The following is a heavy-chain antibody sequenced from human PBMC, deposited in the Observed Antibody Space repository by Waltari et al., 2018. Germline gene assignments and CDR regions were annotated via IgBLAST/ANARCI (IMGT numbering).Heavy chain of an antibody. D-gene: IGHD2-21*01. CDR1: GGTFSSYA. J-gene: IGHJ4*02. CDR2: IIPIFGTA. CDR3: ASPARKYCGGDCYLTGVY. Sequence: QVQLVQSGAEVKKPGSSVKVSCKASGGTFSSYAISWVRQAPGQGLEWMGGIIPIFGTANYAQKFQGRVTITADESTSTAYMELSSLRSEDTAVYYCASPARKYCGGDCYLTGVYWGQGTLVTVSS. V-gene: IGHV1-69*13.